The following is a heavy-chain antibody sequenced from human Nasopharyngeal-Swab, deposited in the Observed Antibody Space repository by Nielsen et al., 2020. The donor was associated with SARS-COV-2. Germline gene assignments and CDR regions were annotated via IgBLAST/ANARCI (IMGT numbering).Heavy chain of an antibody. Sequence: ASVKVSCKVSGYTLTELSMHWVRQAPGKGLEWMGGFDPEDGETIYAQKFQGRVTMTRDTSTSTVYMELSSLRSEDTAVYYCASAGFGEYYYYMDVWGKGTTVTVSS. V-gene: IGHV1-24*01. CDR1: GYTLTELS. D-gene: IGHD3-10*01. CDR2: FDPEDGET. CDR3: ASAGFGEYYYYMDV. J-gene: IGHJ6*03.